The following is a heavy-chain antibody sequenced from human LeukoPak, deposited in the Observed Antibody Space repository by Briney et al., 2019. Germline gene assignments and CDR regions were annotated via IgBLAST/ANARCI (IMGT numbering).Heavy chain of an antibody. J-gene: IGHJ5*02. CDR3: ARGADGVSSNSRGWFDP. CDR2: ISRSGSTI. D-gene: IGHD2-15*01. Sequence: GGSLSLSCAASGFTFSSYEMNWVRQAPGKGLEWVSYISRSGSTIYYADSVKGRFTISRDNAKNSLYLQMNSLRAEDTAVYYCARGADGVSSNSRGWFDPWGQGTLVTVSS. CDR1: GFTFSSYE. V-gene: IGHV3-48*03.